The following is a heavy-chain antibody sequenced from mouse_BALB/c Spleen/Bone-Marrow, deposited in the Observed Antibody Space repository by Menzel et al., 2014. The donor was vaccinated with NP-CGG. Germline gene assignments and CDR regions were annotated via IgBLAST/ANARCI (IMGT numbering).Heavy chain of an antibody. Sequence: QVQLQQSGAELVKPGASVKMSCKASGYTFTSYWMHWVKQRPGQGLERIGVIDPSDSYTSYNQKFKGKATLTVDPSSSTAYMQLSSLTSEDSAVYFCTRQTSRARAIDYWGQGTTPTVSS. D-gene: IGHD3-2*01. CDR3: TRQTSRARAIDY. V-gene: IGHV1S127*01. CDR1: GYTFTSYW. CDR2: IDPSDSYT. J-gene: IGHJ2*01.